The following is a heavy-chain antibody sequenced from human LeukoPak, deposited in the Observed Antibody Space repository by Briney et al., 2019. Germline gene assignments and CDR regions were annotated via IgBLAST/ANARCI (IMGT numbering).Heavy chain of an antibody. D-gene: IGHD6-13*01. CDR1: GFTVSSNY. CDR3: ARGGYGSSWLRGDAFEI. CDR2: LYSGGST. V-gene: IGHV3-53*01. Sequence: GGSLRLSCAASGFTVSSNYMSWVRQAPGKGLEWVSVLYSGGSTYYADSVKGRFTISRDNSKNTLYLQMNSLRAEDTAVYYCARGGYGSSWLRGDAFEIWGQGTMVTVSS. J-gene: IGHJ3*02.